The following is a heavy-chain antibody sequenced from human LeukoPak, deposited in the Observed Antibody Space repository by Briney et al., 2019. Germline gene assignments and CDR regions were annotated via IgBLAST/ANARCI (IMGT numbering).Heavy chain of an antibody. J-gene: IGHJ5*02. D-gene: IGHD3-10*01. CDR2: ISSSGSTI. CDR1: GFTFNNYA. CDR3: ARVFYGSGSYYDFFWFDP. Sequence: PGGSLRLSCAASGFTFNNYAMSWIRQAPGKGLEWVSYISSSGSTIYYADSVKGRFTISRDNAKNSLYLQMNSLRAEDTAVYYCARVFYGSGSYYDFFWFDPWGQGTLVTVSS. V-gene: IGHV3-11*01.